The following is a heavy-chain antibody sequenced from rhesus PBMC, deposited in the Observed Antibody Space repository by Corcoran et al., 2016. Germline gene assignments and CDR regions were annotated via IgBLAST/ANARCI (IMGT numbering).Heavy chain of an antibody. V-gene: IGHV4S7*01. CDR2: IYGGSGST. CDR3: ARDPVYCSGIYCSNDAFDC. J-gene: IGHJ3*01. Sequence: QVQLQESGPGVVKPSETLSLTCAVSGGSISGSYLWSWIRQPPGKGLEWIGYIYGGSGSTSYNPSRRSRVIISIDTSKNQFSLKLSSVTAADTAMYYCARDPVYCSGIYCSNDAFDCWGQGLRVTVSS. CDR1: GGSISGSYL. D-gene: IGHD2-27*01.